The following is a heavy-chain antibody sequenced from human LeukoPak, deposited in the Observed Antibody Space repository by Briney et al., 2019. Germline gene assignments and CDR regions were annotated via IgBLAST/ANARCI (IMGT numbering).Heavy chain of an antibody. V-gene: IGHV3-49*04. J-gene: IGHJ4*02. CDR1: GFTFGDYT. D-gene: IGHD5-18*01. CDR3: TRIRLGYSYGRLVHY. CDR2: IRSKAYGGTT. Sequence: GGSLRLSCTTSGFTFGDYTMNWVRQAPGKGLEWVGFIRSKAYGGTTDYAASVEGRFTISRDDSKNIAYLQMNSLKTEDTAMYYCTRIRLGYSYGRLVHYSGQATLVTVSS.